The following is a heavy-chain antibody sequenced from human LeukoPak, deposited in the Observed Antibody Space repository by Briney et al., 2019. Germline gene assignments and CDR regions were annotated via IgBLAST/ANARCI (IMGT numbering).Heavy chain of an antibody. CDR2: ISGSGGST. D-gene: IGHD2-2*01. V-gene: IGHV3-23*01. J-gene: IGHJ4*02. Sequence: GGSLRLSCAASGFTFSSYAMSWVRQAPGKGLEWVSAISGSGGSTYYADSVKGRFTISRDNSKNTLYLQMNSLRAKDTAVYYCAKSPSSYGTRRFDYWGQGTLVTVSS. CDR3: AKSPSSYGTRRFDY. CDR1: GFTFSSYA.